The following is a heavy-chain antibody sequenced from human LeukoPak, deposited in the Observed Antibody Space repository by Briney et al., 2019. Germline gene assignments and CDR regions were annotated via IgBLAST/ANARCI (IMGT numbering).Heavy chain of an antibody. Sequence: SETLSLTCGVYGGSFSSYYWSWIRQPPGKGLEWIGEINHSGSTNYNPSLKSRVTISVDTSKNQFSLKLNSVTAADTAVYYCARRGGGHDYWGQGTLVTVSS. D-gene: IGHD4-23*01. J-gene: IGHJ4*02. CDR2: INHSGST. CDR3: ARRGGGHDY. V-gene: IGHV4-34*01. CDR1: GGSFSSYY.